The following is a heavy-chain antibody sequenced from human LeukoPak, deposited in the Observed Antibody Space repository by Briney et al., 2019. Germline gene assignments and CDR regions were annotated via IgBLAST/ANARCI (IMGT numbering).Heavy chain of an antibody. D-gene: IGHD6-13*01. J-gene: IGHJ4*02. CDR2: LYPGNSDT. CDR1: RYSFTSYS. CDR3: ASSIAAAQGNGNAFDY. Sequence: ESLPIYCTGSRYSFTSYSIGCVRHMTRQAMDWMGFLYPGNSDTRYSPPFQGRVTISADKSISTAYLQWSSLKASDTAMYYCASSIAAAQGNGNAFDYWGQGTLVTVSS. V-gene: IGHV5-51*01.